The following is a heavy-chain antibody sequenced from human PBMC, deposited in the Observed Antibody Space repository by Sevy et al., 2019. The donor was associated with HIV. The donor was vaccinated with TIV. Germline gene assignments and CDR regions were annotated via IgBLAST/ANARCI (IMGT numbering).Heavy chain of an antibody. V-gene: IGHV1-2*06. CDR1: GYTFTGYY. D-gene: IGHD6-13*01. CDR3: ARDRGYSSPHYGMDV. J-gene: IGHJ6*02. Sequence: ASVKVSCKASGYTFTGYYMHWVRQAPGQGLEWMGRINPNSGGTNYAQKFQGRVTMTRDTSISTAYMELSRLRSDDTAVYYCARDRGYSSPHYGMDVWGQGTTVTVSS. CDR2: INPNSGGT.